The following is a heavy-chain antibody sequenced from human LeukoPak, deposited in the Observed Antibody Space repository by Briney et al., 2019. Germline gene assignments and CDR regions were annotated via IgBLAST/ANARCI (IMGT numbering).Heavy chain of an antibody. Sequence: ASVKVSCKASGYTFTGYYMHWVRQAPGQGLEWMGWINPNSGGTNYAQKFQGRVTITADKSTSTAYMELSSLRSEDTAVYYCARDKTYYYDSSGSQSWFDPWGQGTLVTVSS. V-gene: IGHV1-2*02. CDR3: ARDKTYYYDSSGSQSWFDP. D-gene: IGHD3-22*01. CDR1: GYTFTGYY. J-gene: IGHJ5*02. CDR2: INPNSGGT.